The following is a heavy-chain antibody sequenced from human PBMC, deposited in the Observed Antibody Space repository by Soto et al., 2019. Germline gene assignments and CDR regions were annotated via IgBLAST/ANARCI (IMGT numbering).Heavy chain of an antibody. V-gene: IGHV3-30-3*01. J-gene: IGHJ3*02. Sequence: QVQLVESGGGVVPPGRSVRLSFAASGFTFSSYAMHWVRQAPGKGLEWVAIISYDGSNQYYADSAKGRFTISRENAKNTLYLQMNSLRAEDTAVYYCARDHQAIDIWCQGTMVTVSS. CDR2: ISYDGSNQ. CDR3: ARDHQAIDI. CDR1: GFTFSSYA. D-gene: IGHD5-18*01.